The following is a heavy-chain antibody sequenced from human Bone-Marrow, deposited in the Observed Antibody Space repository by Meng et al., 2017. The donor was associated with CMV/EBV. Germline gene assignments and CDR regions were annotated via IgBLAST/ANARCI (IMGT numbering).Heavy chain of an antibody. CDR1: GGTFSSYA. CDR3: ARGNAPYGDYLLCGMDV. Sequence: SVKVSCKASGGTFSSYAISWVRQAPGQGLEWMGGIIPIFGTANYAQKFQGRATITTDESTSTAYMELSSLRSEDTAVYYCARGNAPYGDYLLCGMDVWGQGTTVTVSS. J-gene: IGHJ6*02. CDR2: IIPIFGTA. D-gene: IGHD4-17*01. V-gene: IGHV1-69*05.